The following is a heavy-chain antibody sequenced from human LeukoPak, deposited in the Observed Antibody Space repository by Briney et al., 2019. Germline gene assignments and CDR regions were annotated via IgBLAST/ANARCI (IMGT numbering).Heavy chain of an antibody. Sequence: GGSLRLSCAASGITVSTFWMHWVRQAPGEGLVWVSRINTDGSATNYADSVEGRFTISRDNAKNMLYLQMNDLRAEDTAVYYCVTDRYSDSAFGDWGQGTLVTVSS. D-gene: IGHD1-26*01. CDR1: GITVSTFW. J-gene: IGHJ4*02. CDR2: INTDGSAT. CDR3: VTDRYSDSAFGD. V-gene: IGHV3-74*01.